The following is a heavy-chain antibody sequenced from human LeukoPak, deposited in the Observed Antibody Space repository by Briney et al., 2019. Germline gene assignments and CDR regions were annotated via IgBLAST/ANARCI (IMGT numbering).Heavy chain of an antibody. J-gene: IGHJ4*02. Sequence: GGSLRLSCAASGFTFSDYYMSWIRQAPGKGLEWVSYISSSASSMYYADSVKGRFTISRDNVKNSLYLQMNSPRAEDTAVYYCARDWGVGRRDYWGQGTLVTVSS. CDR1: GFTFSDYY. CDR3: ARDWGVGRRDY. D-gene: IGHD3-10*01. CDR2: ISSSASSM. V-gene: IGHV3-11*01.